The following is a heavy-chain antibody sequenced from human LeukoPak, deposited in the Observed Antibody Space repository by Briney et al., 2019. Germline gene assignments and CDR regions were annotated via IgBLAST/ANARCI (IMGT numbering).Heavy chain of an antibody. CDR3: ARQTSEDRDGYNNHYYYMDV. J-gene: IGHJ6*03. Sequence: GESLKISCKGSGYNFTNSWIGWVRQMPGKGLEWMGIIYPGDSDTRYSPSFQGQVTISADKSISTAYLQWSSLKASDTAMYYCARQTSEDRDGYNNHYYYMDVWGKGTTVTVSS. V-gene: IGHV5-51*01. CDR1: GYNFTNSW. CDR2: IYPGDSDT. D-gene: IGHD5-24*01.